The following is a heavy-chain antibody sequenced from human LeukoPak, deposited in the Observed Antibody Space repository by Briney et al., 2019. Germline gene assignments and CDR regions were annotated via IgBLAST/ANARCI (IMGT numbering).Heavy chain of an antibody. J-gene: IGHJ5*02. Sequence: EASVKVSCKASGYTFTSYDINWVRQATGQGLVWMGWMNPNSGNTGYAQKFQGRVIMTRNTSISTAYMELSSLRSEDTAVYYCARGSSGAVAGTSGAWGQGTLVTVSS. D-gene: IGHD6-19*01. V-gene: IGHV1-8*01. CDR2: MNPNSGNT. CDR3: ARGSSGAVAGTSGA. CDR1: GYTFTSYD.